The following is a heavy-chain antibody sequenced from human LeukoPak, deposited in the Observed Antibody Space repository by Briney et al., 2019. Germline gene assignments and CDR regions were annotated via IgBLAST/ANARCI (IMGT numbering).Heavy chain of an antibody. J-gene: IGHJ3*02. D-gene: IGHD6-13*01. CDR1: GGTFSSYA. CDR3: ARDWGNSWPDAFDI. CDR2: IIPIFGTA. Sequence: ASVKVSCKASGGTFSSYAISWVRQAPGQGLEWMGGIIPIFGTANYAQKFQGRVTITADESTSTAYMELSSLRSEDTAVYYCARDWGNSWPDAFDIWGQGTMVTVSS. V-gene: IGHV1-69*13.